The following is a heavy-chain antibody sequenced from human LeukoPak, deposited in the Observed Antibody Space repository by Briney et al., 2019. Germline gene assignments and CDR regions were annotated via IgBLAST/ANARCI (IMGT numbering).Heavy chain of an antibody. V-gene: IGHV4-59*01. CDR1: GGSISNYY. CDR3: ARNLIPEQLVLNF. J-gene: IGHJ4*02. D-gene: IGHD6-13*01. Sequence: PSETLSLTCTVSGGSISNYYWYWLRQRPRKGRERSGYIYYAGSTNNNPSLKSRVTMSVDTSKNQFSLNLKSVTPEDTAVYYCARNLIPEQLVLNFWGQGTLVTVSS. CDR2: IYYAGST.